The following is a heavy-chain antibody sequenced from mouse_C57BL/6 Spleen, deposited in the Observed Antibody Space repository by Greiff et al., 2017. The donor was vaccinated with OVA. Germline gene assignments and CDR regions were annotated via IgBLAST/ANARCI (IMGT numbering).Heavy chain of an antibody. CDR1: GYTFTSYW. CDR2: IDPSDSET. Sequence: QVQLQQSGAELVRPGSSVKLSCKASGYTFTSYWMHWVKQRPIQGLEWIGNIDPSDSETHYNQKFKDKATLTVDKSSSTAYMQLSSLTSEDSAVYYCAREGDDYDGYFDYWGQGTTLTVSS. D-gene: IGHD2-4*01. J-gene: IGHJ2*01. CDR3: AREGDDYDGYFDY. V-gene: IGHV1-52*01.